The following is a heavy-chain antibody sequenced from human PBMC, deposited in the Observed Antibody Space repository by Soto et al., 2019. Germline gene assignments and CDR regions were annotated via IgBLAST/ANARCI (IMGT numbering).Heavy chain of an antibody. CDR1: GYTFTGYY. V-gene: IGHV1-2*02. CDR2: INPNTGGT. J-gene: IGHJ4*02. CDR3: ARGGYSSSSGLGY. Sequence: QVQLVQSGAEVKKPGASVTVSCKASGYTFTGYYMHWVRQAPGQGLEWMGWINPNTGGTNYAQKFQGRVTMTRDTSISPAYMELSRLKSDDTAVYYCARGGYSSSSGLGYWGQGTLVTVSS. D-gene: IGHD6-6*01.